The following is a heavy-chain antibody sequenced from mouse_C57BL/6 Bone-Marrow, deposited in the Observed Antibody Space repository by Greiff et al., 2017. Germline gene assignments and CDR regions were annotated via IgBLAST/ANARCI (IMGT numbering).Heavy chain of an antibody. CDR1: GFTFRSYA. J-gene: IGHJ2*01. D-gene: IGHD1-1*01. Sequence: EVKLVESGGGLVKPGGSLKLSCAASGFTFRSYAMSWVRQTPEKRLEWVATISDGGSYTYDPDNVKGRFTISRDTAKNNLYLQMSHLKSEDTAMYYCARAGITTVVAYYFDFWGPGTTLTVSS. CDR3: ARAGITTVVAYYFDF. V-gene: IGHV5-4*03. CDR2: ISDGGSYT.